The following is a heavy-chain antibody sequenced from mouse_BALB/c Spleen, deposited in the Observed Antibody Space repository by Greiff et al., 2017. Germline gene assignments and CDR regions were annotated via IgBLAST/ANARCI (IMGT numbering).Heavy chain of an antibody. CDR3: AREEDGNYGAMDY. V-gene: IGHV5-6-5*01. D-gene: IGHD2-1*01. CDR2: ISSGGST. CDR1: GFTFSSYA. Sequence: EVHLVESGGGLVKPGGSLKLSCAASGFTFSSYAMSWVRQTPEKRLEWVASISSGGSTYYPDSVKGRFTISRDNARNILYLQMSSLRSEDTAMYYCAREEDGNYGAMDYWGQGTSVTVSS. J-gene: IGHJ4*01.